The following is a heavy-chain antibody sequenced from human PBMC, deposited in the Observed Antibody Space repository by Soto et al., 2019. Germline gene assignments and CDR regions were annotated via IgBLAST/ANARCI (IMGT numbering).Heavy chain of an antibody. CDR2: IYPGDSDT. CDR3: ARLELTGLDN. J-gene: IGHJ4*02. Sequence: GESLKISCNGSGYTFATHWTAWVRQMPGKGLEWMWIIYPGDSDTRYSPSFQGQVTISADKSFSTAYLQWSSLRASDTAIYFCARLELTGLDNWGQGTPVTVSS. V-gene: IGHV5-51*01. CDR1: GYTFATHW. D-gene: IGHD3-9*01.